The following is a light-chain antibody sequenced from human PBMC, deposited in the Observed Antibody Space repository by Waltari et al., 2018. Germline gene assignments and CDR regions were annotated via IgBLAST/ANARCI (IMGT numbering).Light chain of an antibody. J-gene: IGKJ1*01. CDR1: PSIASNY. CDR2: SAS. V-gene: IGKV3-20*01. CDR3: QHYGTSRT. Sequence: IVLTQSPGTLSLSPGERATLSCRASPSIASNYLAWYQQRPGQAPWLLIYSASNRASGVPDRFSGSGSRTDFTLTISRLEPEDFALYYCQHYGTSRTFGQGSKVEMK.